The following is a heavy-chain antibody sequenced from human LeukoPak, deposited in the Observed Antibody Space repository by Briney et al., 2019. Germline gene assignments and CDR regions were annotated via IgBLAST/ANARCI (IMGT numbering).Heavy chain of an antibody. V-gene: IGHV3-13*01. CDR2: IGTAGEI. Sequence: GGSLRLSCAASGLTFRSYDMHWVRQATGKGLEWVSGIGTAGEIYYPGSVKGRFTISRENAKNSFLQMNSLRAGDTAVYYCARAAYSSTWYSRYFDLWGRGTLVTVSS. CDR1: GLTFRSYD. CDR3: ARAAYSSTWYSRYFDL. J-gene: IGHJ2*01. D-gene: IGHD6-13*01.